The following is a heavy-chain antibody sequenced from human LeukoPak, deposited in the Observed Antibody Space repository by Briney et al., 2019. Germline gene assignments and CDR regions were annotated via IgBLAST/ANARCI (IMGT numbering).Heavy chain of an antibody. J-gene: IGHJ3*02. D-gene: IGHD2-8*02. CDR3: GRDVSRGAGGAFGI. Sequence: PGGSLRLSCAASGSTFSRYWMSWARQAPGKGLEWVANIKQDGSEKYYVDSVKGRFTISRDNAKNSLYLQMNSLRAEDTAVYYCGRDVSRGAGGAFGIWGQGTMVTVSS. CDR1: GSTFSRYW. V-gene: IGHV3-7*01. CDR2: IKQDGSEK.